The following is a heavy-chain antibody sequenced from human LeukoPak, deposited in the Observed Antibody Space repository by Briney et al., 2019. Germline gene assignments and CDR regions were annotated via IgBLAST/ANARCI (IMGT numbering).Heavy chain of an antibody. CDR2: IKQDGSEK. Sequence: GGSLRLSCAASGFTFSSYWMSWVRQAPGKGLEWVANIKQDGSEKYYVDPVKGRFTISRDNAKNSLYLQMNSLRAEDTAVYYCARTSSGWYPSYYYFDYWGQGTLVTVSS. CDR1: GFTFSSYW. CDR3: ARTSSGWYPSYYYFDY. V-gene: IGHV3-7*03. J-gene: IGHJ4*02. D-gene: IGHD6-19*01.